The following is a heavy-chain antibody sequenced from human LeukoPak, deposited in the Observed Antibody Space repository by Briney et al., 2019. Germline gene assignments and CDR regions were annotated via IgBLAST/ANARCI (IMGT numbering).Heavy chain of an antibody. Sequence: SETLSLTCTVSGGSISSSSYYWGWIRQPPGKGLEWIGSIYYSGSAYYNPSLKSRVAISVDTSKNQFSLKLSSVTAADTAVYYCARQGGTLNWCDPWGQGTLVTVSS. CDR1: GGSISSSSYY. V-gene: IGHV4-39*01. J-gene: IGHJ5*02. CDR2: IYYSGSA. D-gene: IGHD1-7*01. CDR3: ARQGGTLNWCDP.